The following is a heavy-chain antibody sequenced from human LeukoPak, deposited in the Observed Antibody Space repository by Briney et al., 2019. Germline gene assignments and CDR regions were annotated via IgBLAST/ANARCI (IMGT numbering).Heavy chain of an antibody. J-gene: IGHJ1*01. V-gene: IGHV3-74*01. CDR2: INGDGRNI. CDR1: GFTFSSYW. D-gene: IGHD3-22*01. CDR3: ARATSDSSGYPVSDF. Sequence: GGSLRLSCVASGFTFSSYWMHWVRQDPRKGLVWVSRINGDGRNINYADSVRGRFTISRDNAKNSLSLQMNSLRAEDTAIYYCARATSDSSGYPVSDFWGQGTLVTVSS.